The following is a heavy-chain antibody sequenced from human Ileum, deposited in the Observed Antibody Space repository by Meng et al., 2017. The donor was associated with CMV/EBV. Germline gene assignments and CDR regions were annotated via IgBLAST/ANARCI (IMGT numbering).Heavy chain of an antibody. J-gene: IGHJ4*03. CDR2: IRSKNSGGTT. V-gene: IGHV3-49*03. D-gene: IGHD2-15*01. Sequence: GGSLRLSCTVSGFSAGDSFMTWMRQAPGKGLEWVGFIRSKNSGGTTEYAASVKGRFTISRDESNSVAYLQMNSLRIEDTAVYYCTRCGINCYLDYWGQGTLVTVSS. CDR3: TRCGINCYLDY. CDR1: GFSAGDSF.